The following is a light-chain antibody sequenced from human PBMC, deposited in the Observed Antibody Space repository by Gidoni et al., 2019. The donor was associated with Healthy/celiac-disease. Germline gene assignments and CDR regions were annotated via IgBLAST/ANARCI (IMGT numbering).Light chain of an antibody. CDR3: QQYGSSPT. CDR2: GAS. V-gene: IGKV3-20*01. CDR1: QSVSSSY. Sequence: EIVLTQSPGTLSLSPGERATLSCRASQSVSSSYLAWYQQKPGQAPRLLIYGASSRATGITDRFSGSGSGTDFNLNISRLEPEDLAVYYCQQYGSSPTFGQGTKVEIK. J-gene: IGKJ1*01.